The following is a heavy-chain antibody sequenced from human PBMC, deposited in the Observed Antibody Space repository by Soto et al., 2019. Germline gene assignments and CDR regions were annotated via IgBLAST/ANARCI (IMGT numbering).Heavy chain of an antibody. CDR1: GFTFSSYG. Sequence: GSLRLSCAASGFTFSSYGMHWVRQAPGRGLEWVAFIWYDGSNKYYADSVKGRFTISRDNSNNTLYLQMNSLRAEDTAVYYCARDSAWIQSTQPDYWGQGTLVTVSS. CDR2: IWYDGSNK. V-gene: IGHV3-33*01. D-gene: IGHD5-18*01. J-gene: IGHJ4*02. CDR3: ARDSAWIQSTQPDY.